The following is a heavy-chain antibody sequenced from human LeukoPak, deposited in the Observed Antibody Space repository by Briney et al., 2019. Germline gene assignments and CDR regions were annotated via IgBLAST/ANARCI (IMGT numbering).Heavy chain of an antibody. CDR2: MHPGNGNT. D-gene: IGHD2-21*02. J-gene: IGHJ4*02. Sequence: ASVKVSCKASGYRFISNYIQWVRQAPGLGPEWMGWMHPGNGNTRYAEKFQGRVTMTRDTSINTAYMDLTSLRSDDTAFDYCAREGSYCVGGDCYSFDFWGQGTLITVSS. CDR3: AREGSYCVGGDCYSFDF. V-gene: IGHV1-2*02. CDR1: GYRFISNY.